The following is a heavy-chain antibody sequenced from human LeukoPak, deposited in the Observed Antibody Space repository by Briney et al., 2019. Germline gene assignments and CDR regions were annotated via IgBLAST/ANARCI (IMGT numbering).Heavy chain of an antibody. Sequence: PSETLSLTCTVSGGSISSSSYYWGWIRQPPGKGLEWIGSIYYSGSTYYNPSLKSRVTISVDTSKNQFSLKLSSVTAADTAVYYCARVLGAMVRGAPVNWFDPWGQGTLVTVSS. J-gene: IGHJ5*02. D-gene: IGHD3-10*01. CDR1: GGSISSSSYY. CDR2: IYYSGST. CDR3: ARVLGAMVRGAPVNWFDP. V-gene: IGHV4-39*01.